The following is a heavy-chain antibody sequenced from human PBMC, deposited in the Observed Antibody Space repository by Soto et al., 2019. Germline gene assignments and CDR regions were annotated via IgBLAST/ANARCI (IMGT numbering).Heavy chain of an antibody. V-gene: IGHV1-18*01. Sequence: ASVKVSCKTSGYTFTSYGISWVRQAPGQGLEWMGWISAGNGNTKYAQKVQGRVTITRDTSASTAYMELSSLRSEDTAVYYCARDSSGYYYGPFDYWGQGTLVTVSS. CDR2: ISAGNGNT. CDR1: GYTFTSYG. CDR3: ARDSSGYYYGPFDY. J-gene: IGHJ4*02. D-gene: IGHD3-22*01.